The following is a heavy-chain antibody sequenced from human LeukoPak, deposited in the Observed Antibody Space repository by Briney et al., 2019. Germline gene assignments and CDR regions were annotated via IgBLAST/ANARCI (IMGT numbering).Heavy chain of an antibody. D-gene: IGHD2-15*01. J-gene: IGHJ6*03. CDR1: GFTFSTHD. CDR2: IGPINDT. CDR3: VREGPASNSMDV. V-gene: IGHV3-13*01. Sequence: GGSLRLSCAASGFTFSTHDMHWVRQVPGKGLEWISGIGPINDTYYADSVEGRFTISRENAKNSAHLQMSNLGAGDTAVYYCVREGPASNSMDVWGKGTTV.